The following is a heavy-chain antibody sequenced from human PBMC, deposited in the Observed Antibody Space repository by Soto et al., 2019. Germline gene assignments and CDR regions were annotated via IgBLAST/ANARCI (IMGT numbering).Heavy chain of an antibody. CDR2: ISAYNGNT. CDR1: GYTFTSYG. D-gene: IGHD3-3*01. J-gene: IGHJ4*02. CDR3: ARPYVGKLEWFLYYFDY. V-gene: IGHV1-18*01. Sequence: ASVKVSCKASGYTFTSYGISWVRQAPGQGLEWMGWISAYNGNTNYAQKLQGRVTMTTDTSTSTAYMELRSLRSDDTAVYYCARPYVGKLEWFLYYFDYWGQGTLVPVSS.